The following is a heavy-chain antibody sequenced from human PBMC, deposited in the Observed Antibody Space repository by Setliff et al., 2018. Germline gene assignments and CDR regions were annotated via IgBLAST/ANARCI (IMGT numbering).Heavy chain of an antibody. V-gene: IGHV3-21*01. Sequence: GGSLRLSCAASGFTFSSYSMNWVRQAPGKGLEWVSSISSSSSYIYYADSVKGRFTISRDNAKNSLYLQMNSLRAEDTAVYYCARFVVVPAEHFDYWGQGTLVTVSS. CDR2: ISSSSSYI. D-gene: IGHD2-2*01. CDR1: GFTFSSYS. CDR3: ARFVVVPAEHFDY. J-gene: IGHJ4*02.